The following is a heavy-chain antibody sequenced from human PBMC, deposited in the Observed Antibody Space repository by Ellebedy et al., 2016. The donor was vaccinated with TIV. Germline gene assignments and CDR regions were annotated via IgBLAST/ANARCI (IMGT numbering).Heavy chain of an antibody. CDR1: GGSFSGYY. CDR3: ARGRTIFGVVILNWFDP. D-gene: IGHD3-3*01. J-gene: IGHJ5*02. V-gene: IGHV4-34*01. CDR2: INHSGST. Sequence: SETLSLTCAVYGGSFSGYYWSWIRQPPGKGLEWIGEINHSGSTNYNPSLKSRVTISVDTSKNQFSLKLSSVTAADTAVYYCARGRTIFGVVILNWFDPWGQGTLVTVSS.